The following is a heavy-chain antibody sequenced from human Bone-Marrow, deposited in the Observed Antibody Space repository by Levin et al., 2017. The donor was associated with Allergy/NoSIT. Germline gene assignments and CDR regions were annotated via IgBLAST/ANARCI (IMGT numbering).Heavy chain of an antibody. CDR1: GGSISISSYY. J-gene: IGHJ4*02. V-gene: IGHV4-61*01. D-gene: IGHD2-2*01. CDR3: VRAPSRTSLDC. CDR2: VYYTGRT. Sequence: SETLSLTCTVSGGSISISSYYWSWIRQPPGNRLEWIGYVYYTGRTTYNPSLNSRVTISIDTSKRQFSLKMTSVTAADTAFYFCVRAPSRTSLDCWGRGTLVTVSS.